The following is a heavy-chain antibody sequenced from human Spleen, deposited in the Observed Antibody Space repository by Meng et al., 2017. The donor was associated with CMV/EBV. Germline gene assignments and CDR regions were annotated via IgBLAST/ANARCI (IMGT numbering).Heavy chain of an antibody. J-gene: IGHJ4*02. D-gene: IGHD4-17*01. CDR1: GYTFKYYG. CDR2: ISGHHGDT. CDR3: GRGLGFGDYSDH. Sequence: CKASGYTFKYYGIHSVRQAPGQGLEWMGWISGHHGDTHFSKKFQHRVILTTDASTATGYMELRTLTSDDTAMYYCGRGLGFGDYSDHWGQGTLVTVSS. V-gene: IGHV1-18*01.